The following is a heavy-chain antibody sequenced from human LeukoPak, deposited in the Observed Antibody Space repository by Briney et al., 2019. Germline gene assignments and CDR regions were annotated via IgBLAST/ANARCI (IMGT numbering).Heavy chain of an antibody. CDR1: GGSIRSYF. V-gene: IGHV4-59*01. Sequence: TSATLSLTCSVAGGSIRSYFWSWIRQSPGKGLEWIAYIQDSGYTEYKPSLKSRVTISVDTSKNQMSLRLSSVTPADTAVYYCARGVFGAFFDYWGQGTLVTVSS. D-gene: IGHD3-10*01. CDR2: IQDSGYT. J-gene: IGHJ4*02. CDR3: ARGVFGAFFDY.